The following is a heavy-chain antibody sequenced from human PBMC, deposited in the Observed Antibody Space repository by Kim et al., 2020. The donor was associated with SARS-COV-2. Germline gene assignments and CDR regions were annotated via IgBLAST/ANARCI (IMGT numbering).Heavy chain of an antibody. CDR2: IYYSGST. J-gene: IGHJ6*02. CDR3: ARVSSSGRYYYYGMDV. Sequence: SETLSLTCTVSGGSISSSSYYWGWIRQPPGKGLEWIGSIYYSGSTYYNPSLKSRVTISVDTSKNQFSLKLSSVTAADTAVYYCARVSSSGRYYYYGMDVWGQGTTVTVSS. V-gene: IGHV4-39*07. CDR1: GGSISSSSYY. D-gene: IGHD3-22*01.